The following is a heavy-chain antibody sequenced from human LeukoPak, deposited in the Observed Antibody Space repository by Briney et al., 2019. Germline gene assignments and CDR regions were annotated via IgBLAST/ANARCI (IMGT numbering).Heavy chain of an antibody. CDR3: ARSRLRRGAYFDY. D-gene: IGHD3-16*01. Sequence: GGSLRLSCAASGFTFSSYAMHWVRQAPGKGLEWVAVISYDGSNKYYAVSVKGRFTISRDNSKNTLYLQMNSLRAEDTAVYYCARSRLRRGAYFDYWGQGTLVTVSS. CDR2: ISYDGSNK. CDR1: GFTFSSYA. V-gene: IGHV3-30-3*01. J-gene: IGHJ4*02.